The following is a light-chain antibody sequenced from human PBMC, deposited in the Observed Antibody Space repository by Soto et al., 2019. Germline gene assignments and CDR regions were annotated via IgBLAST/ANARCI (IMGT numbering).Light chain of an antibody. CDR1: SSNIGNNG. V-gene: IGLV1-36*01. J-gene: IGLJ3*02. CDR3: AAWDDSLNGWV. Sequence: QSGLTQPPSVSEAPRQRVTISCSGSSSNIGNNGVSWYQQLPGKSPKLLIYYDDLLPSGVSDRFSGSKSGPSASLAISGLQSEDEADYYCAAWDDSLNGWVFGGGTKLTVL. CDR2: YDD.